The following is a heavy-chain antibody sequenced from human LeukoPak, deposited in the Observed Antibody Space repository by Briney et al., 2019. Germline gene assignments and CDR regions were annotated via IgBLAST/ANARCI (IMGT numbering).Heavy chain of an antibody. CDR2: LNPNTTKT. J-gene: IGHJ4*02. CDR3: ATGLNTPNDF. D-gene: IGHD1-14*01. V-gene: IGHV1-8*02. CDR1: GYSLTAYD. Sequence: ASVKVSCKASGYSLTAYDFIWVRRAPGQGLEWMGWLNPNTTKTGFAQKFQGRVTMTRDISISTAYMELFSLTSQDTAIYYCATGLNTPNDFWGQGTLVSVSS.